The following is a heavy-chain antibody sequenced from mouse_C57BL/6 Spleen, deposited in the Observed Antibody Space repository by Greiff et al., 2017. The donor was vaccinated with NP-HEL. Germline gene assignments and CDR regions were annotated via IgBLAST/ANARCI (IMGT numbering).Heavy chain of an antibody. J-gene: IGHJ2*01. V-gene: IGHV3-6*01. CDR3: ARVGDYDPSTLVL. CDR2: ISYDGSN. CDR1: GYSITSGYY. D-gene: IGHD2-4*01. Sequence: VQLKESGPGLVKPSQSLSLTCSVTGYSITSGYYWNWIRQFPGNKLEWMGYISYDGSNNYNPSLKNRISITRDTSKNQFFLKLNSVTTEDTATYYCARVGDYDPSTLVLWGQGTTLTVSS.